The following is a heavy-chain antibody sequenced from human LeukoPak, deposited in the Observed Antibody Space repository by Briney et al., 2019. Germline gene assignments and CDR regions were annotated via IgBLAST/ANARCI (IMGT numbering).Heavy chain of an antibody. D-gene: IGHD6-13*01. CDR2: IYYSGST. CDR1: GASFSSSTYY. CDR3: ANGLKRIAAAVGDY. Sequence: SETLSLTCTVSGASFSSSTYYWGWIRQPPGKGLEWIGSIYYSGSTYYNPSLKSRVTMSVDTSKNQFSLKLSSVTAADTAVYYCANGLKRIAAAVGDYWGQGTLVTVSS. J-gene: IGHJ4*02. V-gene: IGHV4-39*01.